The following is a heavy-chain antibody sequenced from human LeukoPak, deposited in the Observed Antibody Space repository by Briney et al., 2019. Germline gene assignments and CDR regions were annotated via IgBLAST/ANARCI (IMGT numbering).Heavy chain of an antibody. V-gene: IGHV3-73*01. CDR2: IRSRANGYTT. CDR3: VRLGGGDAFDI. Sequence: PGGSLRLSCAASGFTLTTFAMHWVRQASGKGLEWVGRIRSRANGYTTAYGASVKGRFTISRDDSKRSAFVQMNSLKSEDSAVYYCVRLGGGDAFDIWGPGTRVTVSS. D-gene: IGHD2-15*01. J-gene: IGHJ3*02. CDR1: GFTLTTFA.